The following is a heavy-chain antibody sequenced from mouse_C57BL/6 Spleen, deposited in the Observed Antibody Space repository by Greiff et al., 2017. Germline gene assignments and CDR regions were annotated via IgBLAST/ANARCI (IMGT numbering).Heavy chain of an antibody. J-gene: IGHJ2*01. Sequence: EVMLVESGGGLVKPGGSLKLSCAASGFTFSSYTMSWVRQTPEKRLEWVATISGGGGNTYYPDSVKGRFTISRDNAKNTLYLQMSSLRSEDTALYYCARQASNYFDYGGQGTTLTVSS. CDR1: GFTFSSYT. D-gene: IGHD2-10*02. CDR3: ARQASNYFDY. V-gene: IGHV5-9*01. CDR2: ISGGGGNT.